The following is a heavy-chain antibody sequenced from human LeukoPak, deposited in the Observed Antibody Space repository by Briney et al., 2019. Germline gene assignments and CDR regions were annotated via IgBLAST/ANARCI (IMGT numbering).Heavy chain of an antibody. J-gene: IGHJ6*03. CDR2: IYYSGST. CDR3: VRQMVRGSYYMDV. CDR1: GGSISSYY. V-gene: IGHV4-59*08. Sequence: SETLSLTCTVSGGSISSYYWSWIRQPPGEGLEWIGYIYYSGSTNYNPSLKSRVTISVDTSRNQFSLKLSSVTAADTAVYYCVRQMVRGSYYMDVWGKGTTVTVSS. D-gene: IGHD3-10*01.